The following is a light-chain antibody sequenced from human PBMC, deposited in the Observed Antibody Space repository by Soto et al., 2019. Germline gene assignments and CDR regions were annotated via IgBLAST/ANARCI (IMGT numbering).Light chain of an antibody. CDR3: SSYAGRGVV. J-gene: IGLJ2*01. Sequence: QSALTQPPSVSGSPGQSVTISCTGTSSDVGRYNYVSWYQQHAGKAPKFIIYDVSERPSGVPARFSGSKSGNTASLTISGLQAEDEADYYCSSYAGRGVVFGGGTKLTVL. CDR1: SSDVGRYNY. V-gene: IGLV2-11*01. CDR2: DVS.